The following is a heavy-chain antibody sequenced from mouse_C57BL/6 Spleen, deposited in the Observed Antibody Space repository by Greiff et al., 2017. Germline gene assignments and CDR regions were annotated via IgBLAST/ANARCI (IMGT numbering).Heavy chain of an antibody. D-gene: IGHD3-1*01. Sequence: VQLQESGPELVKPGASVKISCKASGYAFSSSWMNWVKQRPGKGLEWIGRIYPGDGDTNYNGKFKGKATLTADKSSSTAYMQLSSLTSEDSAVXFCARLGTGGVFAYWGQGTLVTVSA. J-gene: IGHJ3*01. CDR3: ARLGTGGVFAY. V-gene: IGHV1-82*01. CDR2: IYPGDGDT. CDR1: GYAFSSSW.